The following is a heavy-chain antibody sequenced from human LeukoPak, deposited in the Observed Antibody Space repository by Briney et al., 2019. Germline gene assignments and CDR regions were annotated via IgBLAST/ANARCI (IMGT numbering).Heavy chain of an antibody. CDR1: GYTFTSYY. J-gene: IGHJ4*02. CDR3: ARDSRPSYDSSGYYYPGDY. D-gene: IGHD3-22*01. Sequence: ASVKVSCKASGYTFTSYYMHWVRQAPGQGLEWMAIINPSGGSTSYAQKFQGRVTMTRDTSTSTVYMELRSLRFEDTAVYYCARDSRPSYDSSGYYYPGDYWGQGPLVTVSS. CDR2: INPSGGST. V-gene: IGHV1-46*01.